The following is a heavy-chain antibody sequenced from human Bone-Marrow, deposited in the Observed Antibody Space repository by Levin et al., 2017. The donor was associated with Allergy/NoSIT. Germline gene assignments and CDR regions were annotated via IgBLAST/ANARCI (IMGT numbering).Heavy chain of an antibody. CDR3: VKRQDHMLAIDY. CDR2: ISGSGGDT. D-gene: IGHD1-14*01. V-gene: IGHV3-23*01. Sequence: GGSLRLSCAASGFTFTTYAMSWVRQAPGKGLEWLSTISGSGGDTYYTDSVKGRFTISRDNSKNTLSLQMNSLRAEDTAVYYCVKRQDHMLAIDYWGQGTLVTVSS. CDR1: GFTFTTYA. J-gene: IGHJ4*02.